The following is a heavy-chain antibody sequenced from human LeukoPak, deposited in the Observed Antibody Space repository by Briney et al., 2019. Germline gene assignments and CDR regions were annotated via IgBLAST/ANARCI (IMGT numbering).Heavy chain of an antibody. J-gene: IGHJ3*02. CDR1: GGSISSYY. V-gene: IGHV4-39*07. Sequence: SETLSLTCTVSGGSISSYYWGWIRQPPGKGLEWIGSNYYSGSTYYNPSLKSRVTISVDTSKNQFSLKLSSVTAADTAVYYCARDYPVIVVVPAAIEAFDIWGQGTMVTVSS. CDR2: NYYSGST. D-gene: IGHD2-2*01. CDR3: ARDYPVIVVVPAAIEAFDI.